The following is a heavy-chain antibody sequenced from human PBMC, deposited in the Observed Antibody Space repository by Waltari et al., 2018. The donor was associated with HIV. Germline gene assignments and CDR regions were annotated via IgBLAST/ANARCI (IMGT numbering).Heavy chain of an antibody. Sequence: QLQLQESGPGLVKPSETLSLTCTVSGGSISSSSYYWGWIRQPPGKGLEWIGSIYYSGSTYYNPSLKSRVTISVDTSKNQFSLKLSSVTAADTAVYYCAREWELFGLHGGGFDYWGQGTLVTVSS. CDR1: GGSISSSSYY. V-gene: IGHV4-39*07. CDR2: IYYSGST. J-gene: IGHJ4*02. CDR3: AREWELFGLHGGGFDY. D-gene: IGHD1-26*01.